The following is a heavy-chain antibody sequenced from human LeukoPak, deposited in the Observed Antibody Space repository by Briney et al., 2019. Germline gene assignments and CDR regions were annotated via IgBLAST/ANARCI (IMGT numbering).Heavy chain of an antibody. Sequence: GGSLRLSCAASGFTFSNAWMSWVRQAPGKGLEWVGRIKSKTDGGTTDYAAPVKGRFTISRDDSKNTLYLQMNSLKTEDTAVYYCTTERLRWFGESEFPFDYWGQGTLVTVSS. CDR3: TTERLRWFGESEFPFDY. CDR2: IKSKTDGGTT. J-gene: IGHJ4*02. V-gene: IGHV3-15*01. CDR1: GFTFSNAW. D-gene: IGHD3-10*01.